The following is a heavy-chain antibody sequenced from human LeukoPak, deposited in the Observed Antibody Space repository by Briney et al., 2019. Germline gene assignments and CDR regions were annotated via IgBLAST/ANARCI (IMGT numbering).Heavy chain of an antibody. Sequence: GGSLRLSCAASGFTFSSCSMNWVRQAPGKGLEWVSSISSSSSYIYYADSVKGRFTISRDNAKNSLYLQMNSLRAEDTAVYYCARDKCSSTSCSWFDPWGQGTLVTVSS. CDR2: ISSSSSYI. V-gene: IGHV3-21*01. D-gene: IGHD2-2*01. CDR1: GFTFSSCS. J-gene: IGHJ5*02. CDR3: ARDKCSSTSCSWFDP.